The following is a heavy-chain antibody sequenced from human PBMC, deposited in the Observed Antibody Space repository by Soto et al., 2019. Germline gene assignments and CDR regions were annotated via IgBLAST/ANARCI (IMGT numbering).Heavy chain of an antibody. J-gene: IGHJ4*02. D-gene: IGHD3-22*01. CDR2: IIPIFETA. CDR1: GGSFSSYT. V-gene: IGHV1-69*13. Sequence: SVKVSCKASGGSFSSYTISWVRQAPGQGLEWMGGIIPIFETANYAQKFQGRVTITADESTSTVYMELNSLRSEDTAVYYCASRDDSSGFFDYWGQGTLVTSPQ. CDR3: ASRDDSSGFFDY.